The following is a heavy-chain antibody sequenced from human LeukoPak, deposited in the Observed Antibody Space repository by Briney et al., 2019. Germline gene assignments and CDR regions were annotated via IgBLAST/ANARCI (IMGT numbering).Heavy chain of an antibody. CDR2: MNADGRTI. CDR3: ARAGNYYFDL. J-gene: IGHJ2*01. Sequence: GGSLRLSCAASGFTFSSSWMHWVRQGPGKGLVWVARMNADGRTINYADSVKGRFTISRDNAKNTLYLQMNSLRTEDAAVYYCARAGNYYFDLWGRGTQVTVSA. V-gene: IGHV3-74*01. CDR1: GFTFSSSW. D-gene: IGHD1-7*01.